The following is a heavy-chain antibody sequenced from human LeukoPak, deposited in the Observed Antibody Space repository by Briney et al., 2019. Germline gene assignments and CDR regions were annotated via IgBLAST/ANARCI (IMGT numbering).Heavy chain of an antibody. D-gene: IGHD2-21*01. CDR1: GFTFSSYS. CDR2: ISSSSSYI. J-gene: IGHJ6*03. V-gene: IGHV3-21*01. CDR3: VREVNSYYYYYMDV. Sequence: GGSLRLSCAASGFTFSSYSMNWVRQAPGKGLEWVSSISSSSSYIYYADSVKGRFTISRDNAKNSLYLQMNSLRAEDTAVYYCVREVNSYYYYYMDVWGKGTTVTVSS.